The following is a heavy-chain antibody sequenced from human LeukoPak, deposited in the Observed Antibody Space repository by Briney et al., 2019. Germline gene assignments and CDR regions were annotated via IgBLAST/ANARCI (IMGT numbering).Heavy chain of an antibody. J-gene: IGHJ3*02. CDR3: ARIRQCSGNLPNDAFDI. CDR2: IYYSGST. CDR1: GGSISSSSYY. V-gene: IGHV4-39*01. Sequence: SETLSLTCTVSGGSISSSSYYWGWIRQPPGKGLEWIGSIYYSGSTYYNPSLKSRVTISVDTSKNQFPLKLSSVTAADTAVYYCARIRQCSGNLPNDAFDIWGQGTMVTVSS. D-gene: IGHD1-26*01.